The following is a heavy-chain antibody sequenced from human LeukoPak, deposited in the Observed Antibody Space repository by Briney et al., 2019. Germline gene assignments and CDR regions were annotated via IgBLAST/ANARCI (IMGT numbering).Heavy chain of an antibody. CDR1: GFTFDDYA. CDR2: ISWNSGSI. V-gene: IGHV3-9*03. CDR3: AGGGGYLIDY. J-gene: IGHJ4*02. D-gene: IGHD3-22*01. Sequence: PGGSLRLSCAASGFTFDDYAMHWVRQAPGKGLEWVSGISWNSGSIGYADSVKGRFTISRDNAKNSLYLQMNSLRAEDMALYYCAGGGGYLIDYWGQGTLVTVSS.